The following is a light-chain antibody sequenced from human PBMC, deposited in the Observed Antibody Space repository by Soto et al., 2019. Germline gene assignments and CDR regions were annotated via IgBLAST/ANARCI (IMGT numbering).Light chain of an antibody. CDR3: QQYGSAPTWT. CDR1: QSVSSSY. J-gene: IGKJ1*01. CDR2: GAS. V-gene: IGKV3-20*01. Sequence: EIVLTQSPGTLSLSPGERATLSCRASQSVSSSYLAWYQQKPGQAPRLLIYGASSRATGIPDRFSGSGSGTDFTLTISRLEPEDFAVYYCQQYGSAPTWTFGQGTKWEIK.